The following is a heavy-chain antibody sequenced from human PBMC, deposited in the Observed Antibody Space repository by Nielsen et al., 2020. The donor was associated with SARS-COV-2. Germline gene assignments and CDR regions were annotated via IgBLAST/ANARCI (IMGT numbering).Heavy chain of an antibody. CDR3: ARLGYYYYYMDV. CDR2: IYPGDSDT. V-gene: IGHV5-51*01. Sequence: VRQMPGKGLEWMGIIYPGDSDTRYSPSFQGQVTISADKSTNTAYLQWSSLKASDTAMYYCARLGYYYYYMDVWGKGTTVTVSS. J-gene: IGHJ6*03.